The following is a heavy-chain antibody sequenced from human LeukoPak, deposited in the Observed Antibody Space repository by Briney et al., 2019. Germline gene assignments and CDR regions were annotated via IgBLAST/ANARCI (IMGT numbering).Heavy chain of an antibody. J-gene: IGHJ4*02. D-gene: IGHD2/OR15-2a*01. CDR2: ISRNGGST. V-gene: IGHV3-64D*09. CDR3: VKDLRSDFMGVLSRYLSY. CDR1: GFTFSSFA. Sequence: KSGGSLRLSCSASGFTFSSFAMHWVRQAPGKGLEYVAAISRNGGSTYYADSVKGRFTISRDNSKSTLYLQMSSLRAEDTAVYLCVKDLRSDFMGVLSRYLSYWGQGTLVTVSS.